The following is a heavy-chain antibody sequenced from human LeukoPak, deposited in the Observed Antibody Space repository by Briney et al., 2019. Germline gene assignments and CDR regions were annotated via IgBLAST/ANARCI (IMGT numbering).Heavy chain of an antibody. J-gene: IGHJ4*02. CDR1: GYIFTGYN. V-gene: IGHV1-2*02. D-gene: IGHD2/OR15-2a*01. Sequence: GASVKVSCKASGYIFTGYNMHWVRQAPGQGLEWMGWINPNSGGTNYAQKFQGRVTMTRDTSISTAYMELSRLRSDDTAVYYCARGAKYFFDCLDYWGQGTLVTVSS. CDR2: INPNSGGT. CDR3: ARGAKYFFDCLDY.